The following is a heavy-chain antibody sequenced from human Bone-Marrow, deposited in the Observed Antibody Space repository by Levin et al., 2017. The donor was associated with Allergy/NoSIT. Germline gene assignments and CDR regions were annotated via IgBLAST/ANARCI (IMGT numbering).Heavy chain of an antibody. CDR1: DGSISSGIYF. Sequence: LSLTYTVSDGSISSGIYFWSWVRQLPGKGLEWIGYVSYSGITFYNQSLKSRVTISGDTSKNLFSLTLNSVTAADTAIYYCARGITVFGVVLAVNDAFDVWGQGTMVTVSS. V-gene: IGHV4-31*03. J-gene: IGHJ3*01. CDR2: VSYSGIT. CDR3: ARGITVFGVVLAVNDAFDV. D-gene: IGHD3-3*01.